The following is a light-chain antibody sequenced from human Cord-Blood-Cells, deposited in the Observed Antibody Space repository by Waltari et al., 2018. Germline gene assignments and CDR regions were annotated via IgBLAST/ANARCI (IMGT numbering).Light chain of an antibody. V-gene: IGLV2-14*01. CDR1: SSAAGGYNY. CDR3: SSYTSSSTVV. J-gene: IGLJ2*01. Sequence: QSALTQPASVSGSPGQSITISCTGTSSAAGGYNYVSWYQQHPGKAPKLGIYDVSNRPSGVSNRFSGSKSGNTASLTISGLQAEDEADYYCSSYTSSSTVVFGGGTKLTVL. CDR2: DVS.